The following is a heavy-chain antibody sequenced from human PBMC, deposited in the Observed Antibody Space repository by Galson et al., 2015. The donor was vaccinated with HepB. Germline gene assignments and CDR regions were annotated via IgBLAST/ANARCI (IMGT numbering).Heavy chain of an antibody. CDR1: GFTFTNYA. V-gene: IGHV3-23*01. Sequence: SLRLSCAASGFTFTNYAMSWARQAPGKGLEWVSCITGSGVSTYYADSVKGRFTISRDNSKNTVYLQMNSLRVEDTAVYFCARGPYFDSSPFDYWGQGTRATVSS. J-gene: IGHJ4*02. D-gene: IGHD3-22*01. CDR2: ITGSGVST. CDR3: ARGPYFDSSPFDY.